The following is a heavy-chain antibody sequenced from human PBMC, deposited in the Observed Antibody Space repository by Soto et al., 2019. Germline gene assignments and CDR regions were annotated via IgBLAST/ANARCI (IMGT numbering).Heavy chain of an antibody. Sequence: QVQLVQSGAEVKKPGSSVKVSCKASGGTFSSYAISWVRQAPGQGLEWMGGIIPIFDTANYAQKFQGRVTITADESTSTAYMELSSRRTADTAVYYCERAGIAAEGDALDIWGQGTMVTVSS. CDR2: IIPIFDTA. J-gene: IGHJ3*02. V-gene: IGHV1-69*01. CDR3: ERAGIAAEGDALDI. D-gene: IGHD6-13*01. CDR1: GGTFSSYA.